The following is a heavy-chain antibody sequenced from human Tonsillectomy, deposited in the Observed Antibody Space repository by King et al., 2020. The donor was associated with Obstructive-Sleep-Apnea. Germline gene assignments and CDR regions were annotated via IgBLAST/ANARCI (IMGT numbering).Heavy chain of an antibody. Sequence: VQLVESGGGLVQPGGSLRLSCAASGFTFSSYSMNWVRQAPGKGLEWIAYISGSSGTIYYADSVKGRFTISRDNAKNSLYLQMNSLRSEGTAFYYCGRLRGGSPHWGQGTLVTVAS. J-gene: IGHJ4*02. V-gene: IGHV3-48*04. CDR2: ISGSSGTI. D-gene: IGHD1-26*01. CDR1: GFTFSSYS. CDR3: GRLRGGSPH.